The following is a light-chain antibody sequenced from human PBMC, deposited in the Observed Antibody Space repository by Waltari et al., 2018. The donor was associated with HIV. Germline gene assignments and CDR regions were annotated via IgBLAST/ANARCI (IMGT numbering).Light chain of an antibody. Sequence: SYELTQPPPMSVSPGQTARITCSGDALPKQYAYWYQQKPGQAPLLLIYKDDDRPSGIPARFSVSSSGTTVTLTISGVQAEDEADYYCQSSDSSGIYPVFGGGTKLTVL. V-gene: IGLV3-25*03. CDR3: QSSDSSGIYPV. CDR1: ALPKQY. J-gene: IGLJ3*02. CDR2: KDD.